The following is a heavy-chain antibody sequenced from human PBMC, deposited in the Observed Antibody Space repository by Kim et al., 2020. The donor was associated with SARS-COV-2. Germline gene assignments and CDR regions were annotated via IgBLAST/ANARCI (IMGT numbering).Heavy chain of an antibody. D-gene: IGHD2-15*01. CDR3: ARGGDYCGGGSCYHLFDP. J-gene: IGHJ5*02. V-gene: IGHV4-59*08. Sequence: SETLSLTCTVSGGSISSYYWSWIRQSPGTGLEWIGYIYYTGSTNYNPSLKSRVTISVDTSRTQFSLKLTSVTAADTAVYYCARGGDYCGGGSCYHLFDPWGQGTLVTVSS. CDR1: GGSISSYY. CDR2: IYYTGST.